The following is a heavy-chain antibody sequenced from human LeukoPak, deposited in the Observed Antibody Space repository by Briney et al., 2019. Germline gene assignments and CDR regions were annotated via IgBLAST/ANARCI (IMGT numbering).Heavy chain of an antibody. CDR1: GFTVSSNY. V-gene: IGHV3-53*01. CDR3: AREGQLVAGTKADC. Sequence: PGGSLRLSCAASGFTVSSNYTSWVRQAPGKGLEWVSVIYSGGSTYYADSVKGRFTISRDNSKNTLYLQMNSLRAEDTAVYYCAREGQLVAGTKADCWGQGTLVTVSS. J-gene: IGHJ4*02. CDR2: IYSGGST. D-gene: IGHD6-19*01.